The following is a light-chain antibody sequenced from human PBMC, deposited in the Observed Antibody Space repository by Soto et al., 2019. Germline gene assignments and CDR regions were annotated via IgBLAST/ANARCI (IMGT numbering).Light chain of an antibody. Sequence: HSALTQPASVSGSPGLSTAISCTGTSRDVGGYNSVSWYQQQPGKVPKLMIYDVSNRPSGVSNRFSGSKSGNTASLTISGLQAEDEGDYYCSSYTTGGSYVFGTGTKLTVL. CDR2: DVS. V-gene: IGLV2-14*01. J-gene: IGLJ1*01. CDR1: SRDVGGYNS. CDR3: SSYTTGGSYV.